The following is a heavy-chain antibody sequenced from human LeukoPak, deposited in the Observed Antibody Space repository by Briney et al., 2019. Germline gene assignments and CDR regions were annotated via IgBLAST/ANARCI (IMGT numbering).Heavy chain of an antibody. V-gene: IGHV3-74*01. J-gene: IGHJ4*02. CDR1: GFTFSSYW. CDR3: ARVYCRSTPCYHYFDY. CDR2: ISTDGTST. D-gene: IGHD2-2*01. Sequence: GGSLRLSCAASGFTFSSYWMHWVRQAPGKGLVWLSRISTDGTSTNYADSVKGRFTISRDNAKNTLYLQMDSLRADDTAVYYCARVYCRSTPCYHYFDYWGQGTQVTVSS.